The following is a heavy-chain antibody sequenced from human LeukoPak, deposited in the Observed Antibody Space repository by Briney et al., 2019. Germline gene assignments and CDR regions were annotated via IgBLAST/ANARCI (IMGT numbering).Heavy chain of an antibody. CDR3: AAMVTWDYYYYYMDV. D-gene: IGHD5-18*01. V-gene: IGHV1-69*05. CDR2: IIPIFGTA. Sequence: SVKVSCKASGGTFSSYAISWVRQAPGQGLEWMGGIIPIFGTANYAQKFQGGVTITTDESTSTAYMELSSLRSEDTAVYYCAAMVTWDYYYYYMDVWGKGTTVAVSS. CDR1: GGTFSSYA. J-gene: IGHJ6*03.